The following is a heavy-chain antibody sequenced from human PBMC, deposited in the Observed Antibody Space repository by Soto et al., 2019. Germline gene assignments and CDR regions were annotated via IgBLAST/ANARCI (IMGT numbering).Heavy chain of an antibody. Sequence: GSLRLSCAASGFTFSSYSMNWVRQAPGKGLEWVSYISSSSSTIYYADSVKGRFTISRDNAKNSLYLQMNSLRDEDTAVYYCARDTRKATISYYYYYGMDVWGQGTTVTVSS. CDR2: ISSSSSTI. CDR1: GFTFSSYS. D-gene: IGHD5-12*01. CDR3: ARDTRKATISYYYYYGMDV. V-gene: IGHV3-48*02. J-gene: IGHJ6*02.